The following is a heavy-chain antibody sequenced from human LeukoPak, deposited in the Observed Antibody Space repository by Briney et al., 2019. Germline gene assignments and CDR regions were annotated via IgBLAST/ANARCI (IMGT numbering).Heavy chain of an antibody. J-gene: IGHJ5*02. CDR3: ARDYYDSSGSSWFDP. Sequence: GGSLRLSCAASGFTFSSYAMSWVRQAPGKGLEWVSAISGSGGSTYYADSVKGRFTISRDNAKNSLYLQMNGLRAKDTALYYCARDYYDSSGSSWFDPWGQGTLVTVSS. CDR2: ISGSGGST. V-gene: IGHV3-23*01. D-gene: IGHD3-22*01. CDR1: GFTFSSYA.